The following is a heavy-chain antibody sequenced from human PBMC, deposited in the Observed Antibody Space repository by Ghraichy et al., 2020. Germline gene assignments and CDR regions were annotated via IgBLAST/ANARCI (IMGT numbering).Heavy chain of an antibody. J-gene: IGHJ4*02. CDR2: IYYSGST. CDR1: GGFIGSSDYY. Sequence: SDTLSLTCTVSGGFIGSSDYYWGWIRQPPGKGLEWIGNIYYSGSTYYNPSLESRVTISVDTSQNQFSLKLSSVTAADTAVYYCARHGVAVVAAATGGFDYWGQGTPVTVSS. D-gene: IGHD2-15*01. V-gene: IGHV4-39*01. CDR3: ARHGVAVVAAATGGFDY.